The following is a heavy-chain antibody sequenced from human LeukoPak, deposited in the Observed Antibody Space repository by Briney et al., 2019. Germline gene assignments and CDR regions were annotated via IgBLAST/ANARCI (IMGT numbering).Heavy chain of an antibody. CDR3: ARHWSTGTSYYRFDY. CDR1: GDSISSYF. Sequence: SETLSLTCTVSGDSISSYFWSWTRQPAGKGLEWLGRIYTSGSTNYNPSLKSRVTMSVDTSKNQFSLRLSSVTAADTAVYYCARHWSTGTSYYRFDYWGQGTLVTVSS. V-gene: IGHV4-4*07. J-gene: IGHJ4*02. CDR2: IYTSGST. D-gene: IGHD1-26*01.